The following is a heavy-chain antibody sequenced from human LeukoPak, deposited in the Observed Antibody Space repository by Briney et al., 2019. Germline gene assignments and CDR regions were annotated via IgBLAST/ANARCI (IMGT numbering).Heavy chain of an antibody. D-gene: IGHD6-19*01. V-gene: IGHV3-23*01. Sequence: GGSLRLSCGASGFTFSSYAMSWVRQAPGKGLEWVSGISGSGSSTYYADSVKGRFTISRDNSKSTLFLQMNSLRADDTAVYYRAKAVAGLIGDFQHWGQGTQVTVSS. CDR2: ISGSGSST. CDR1: GFTFSSYA. J-gene: IGHJ1*01. CDR3: AKAVAGLIGDFQH.